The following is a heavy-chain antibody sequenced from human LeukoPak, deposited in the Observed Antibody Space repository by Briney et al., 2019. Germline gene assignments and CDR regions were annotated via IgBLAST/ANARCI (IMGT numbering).Heavy chain of an antibody. D-gene: IGHD2-15*01. Sequence: GGSLRLSCAASGFTFSNAWMSWVRQAPGKVLEWVGRIKSKTDGGTTDYAAPVKGRFTISRDDSKNTLYLQMNSLKTEDTAVYYCGVVAATQGDYYYYGMDVWGQGTTVTVSS. J-gene: IGHJ6*02. CDR3: GVVAATQGDYYYYGMDV. V-gene: IGHV3-15*01. CDR1: GFTFSNAW. CDR2: IKSKTDGGTT.